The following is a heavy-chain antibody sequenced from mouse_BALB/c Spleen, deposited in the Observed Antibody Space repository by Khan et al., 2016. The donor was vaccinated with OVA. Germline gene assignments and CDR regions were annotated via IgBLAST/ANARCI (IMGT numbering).Heavy chain of an antibody. Sequence: EVELVESGGGLVTPGGSLKLSCSASGFTFSTYAMSWVRQTPEKRLECVATISTGGHYSFYPDSVKGRFTISSDNAKYTLYLQLSSLRSEDTAMYYCARSLVDYHAMDYWGQGTSVTVSA. J-gene: IGHJ4*01. CDR3: ARSLVDYHAMDY. CDR1: GFTFSTYA. CDR2: ISTGGHYS. V-gene: IGHV5-9-3*01. D-gene: IGHD2-2*01.